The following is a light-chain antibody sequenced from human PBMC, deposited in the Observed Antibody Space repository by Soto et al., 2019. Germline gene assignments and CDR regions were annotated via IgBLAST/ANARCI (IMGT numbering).Light chain of an antibody. V-gene: IGKV3-15*01. J-gene: IGKJ5*01. CDR2: GAS. Sequence: EIVMTQSPATLSVSPGERATLSCRASQSVNGNLAWYQQKPGQAPRLLIYGASTRATGIPARFSGSGSGTDFTLTISSLQSEDFAIYYCQQYNNLLITFGQGTRLEIK. CDR1: QSVNGN. CDR3: QQYNNLLIT.